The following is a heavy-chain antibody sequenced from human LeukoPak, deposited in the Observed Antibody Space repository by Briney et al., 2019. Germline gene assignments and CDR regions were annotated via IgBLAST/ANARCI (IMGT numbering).Heavy chain of an antibody. D-gene: IGHD3-10*01. CDR3: AREDYGSGILQH. CDR1: GFTFSSYA. J-gene: IGHJ1*01. V-gene: IGHV3-30*04. CDR2: ISYDGSNK. Sequence: PGRSLRLSCAASGFTFSSYAMHWVRQVPGKGLEWVAVISYDGSNKYYADSVKGRFTISRDNSKNTLYLQMNSLRAEDTAVYYCAREDYGSGILQHWGQGTLVTVSS.